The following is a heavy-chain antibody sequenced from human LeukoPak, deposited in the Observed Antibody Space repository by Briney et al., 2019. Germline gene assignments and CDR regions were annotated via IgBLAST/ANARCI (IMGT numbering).Heavy chain of an antibody. J-gene: IGHJ5*02. CDR3: AREGTAGTNLNWFDP. CDR2: IHHSETT. Sequence: KASETLSLTCTVSNGSISGFYWSWIRQTPEQGLEWIGYIHHSETTNYNPSLKSRVTISLDTSKNQFSLKLSSVTAADTAVYYCAREGTAGTNLNWFDPWGQGTLVTVSS. D-gene: IGHD1-1*01. CDR1: NGSISGFY. V-gene: IGHV4-59*01.